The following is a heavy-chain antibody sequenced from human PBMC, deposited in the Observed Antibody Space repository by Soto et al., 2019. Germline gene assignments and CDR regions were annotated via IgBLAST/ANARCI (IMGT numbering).Heavy chain of an antibody. CDR3: ARFSSRYYYFAY. CDR1: GYTFTGYY. Sequence: GASVKVSCKAFGYTFTGYYIHWVRQAPGQGLEWMGWINPNSGGTNYAQKFQGWLTMTRDTSITTAYMELSRLKSEDTAVYYCARFSSRYYYFAYWGQGTLVTVSS. J-gene: IGHJ4*02. CDR2: INPNSGGT. V-gene: IGHV1-2*04. D-gene: IGHD6-13*01.